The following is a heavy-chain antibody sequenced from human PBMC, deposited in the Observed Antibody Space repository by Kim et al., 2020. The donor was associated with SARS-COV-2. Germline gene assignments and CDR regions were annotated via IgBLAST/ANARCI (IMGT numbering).Heavy chain of an antibody. CDR3: ARGGGFSGGTQDGMEV. CDR2: INCGTGNT. J-gene: IGHJ6*02. V-gene: IGHV1-3*01. Sequence: ASVKVSCKASGYTFTTYAMHWVRQAPGQRPEWMGWINCGTGNTKYSQRFQDRITITRDTSASSAYMELRSLRSEDTGVYYCARGGGFSGGTQDGMEVWGQGTTGTVSS. CDR1: GYTFTTYA. D-gene: IGHD3-16*02.